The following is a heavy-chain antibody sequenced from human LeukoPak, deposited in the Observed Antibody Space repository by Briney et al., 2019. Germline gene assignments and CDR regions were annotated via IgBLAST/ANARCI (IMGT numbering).Heavy chain of an antibody. J-gene: IGHJ5*02. Sequence: SETLSLTCTVSGGSISSYYWSWIRQPAGKGLEWIGRIYTSGSTNYNPSLKSRVTMSVDTSKNQFSLKLSSVTAADTAVYYCARVRYCSGGSCYSWWFDPWGQGTLVTVSS. CDR1: GGSISSYY. CDR3: ARVRYCSGGSCYSWWFDP. V-gene: IGHV4-4*07. CDR2: IYTSGST. D-gene: IGHD2-15*01.